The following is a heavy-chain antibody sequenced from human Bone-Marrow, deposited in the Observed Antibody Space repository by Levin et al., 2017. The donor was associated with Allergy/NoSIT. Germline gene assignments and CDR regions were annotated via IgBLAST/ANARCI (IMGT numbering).Heavy chain of an antibody. CDR1: GFSFGDYF. Sequence: AGGSLRLSCAASGFSFGDYFMSWMRQAPGQGLEWIANIGGRSDYINYADSVKGRFSISRDNARNSLYLQMNSLRAEDTAVYFCARLSSTAQAGVTDYWGQGTLVTVSS. V-gene: IGHV3-11*06. CDR2: IGGRSDYI. CDR3: ARLSSTAQAGVTDY. D-gene: IGHD3-3*01. J-gene: IGHJ4*02.